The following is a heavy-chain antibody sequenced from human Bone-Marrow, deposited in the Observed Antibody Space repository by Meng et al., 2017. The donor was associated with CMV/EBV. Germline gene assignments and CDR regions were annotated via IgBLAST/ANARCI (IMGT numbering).Heavy chain of an antibody. CDR2: ISSSGSTI. D-gene: IGHD3-3*01. CDR1: GFTFSDYY. CDR3: ARDTYYDFWSGYYNYYYGMDV. V-gene: IGHV3-11*04. Sequence: GESLKISCAASGFTFSDYYMSWIRQAPGKGLEWVSYISSSGSTIYYADSVKGRFTISRDNAKNSLYLQMNSLRAEDTAVYYCARDTYYDFWSGYYNYYYGMDVWGQGTTVTVSS. J-gene: IGHJ6*02.